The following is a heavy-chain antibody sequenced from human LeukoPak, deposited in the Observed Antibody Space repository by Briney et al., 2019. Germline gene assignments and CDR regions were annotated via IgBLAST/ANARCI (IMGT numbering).Heavy chain of an antibody. CDR1: GFTFSSYA. V-gene: IGHV3-30*04. J-gene: IGHJ4*02. CDR3: ATDRATQYFDY. D-gene: IGHD2-15*01. CDR2: ISYDGSNK. Sequence: GGSLRLSCAASGFTFSSYAVHWVRQAPGKGLEWVAVISYDGSNKYYADSVKGRFTISRDNSKNTLYLQMNSLRAEDTAVYYCATDRATQYFDYWGQGTLVSVSS.